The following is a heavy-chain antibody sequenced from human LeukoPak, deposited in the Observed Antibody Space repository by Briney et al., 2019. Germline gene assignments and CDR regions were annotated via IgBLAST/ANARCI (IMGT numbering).Heavy chain of an antibody. CDR3: ARDQGPPPRGSGWYYY. D-gene: IGHD6-19*01. CDR1: GFSFDFSGYA. J-gene: IGHJ4*02. CDR2: ISGSGGST. V-gene: IGHV3-23*01. Sequence: GGSLRLSCAASGFSFDFSGYAMSWVRQAPGKGLEWVSAISGSGGSTYYADSVKGRFTISRDNSKNTLYLQMNSLRAEDTAVYYCARDQGPPPRGSGWYYYWGQGTLVTVSS.